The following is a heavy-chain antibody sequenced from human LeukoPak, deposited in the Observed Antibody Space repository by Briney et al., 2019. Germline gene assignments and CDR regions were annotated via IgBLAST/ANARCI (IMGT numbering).Heavy chain of an antibody. V-gene: IGHV3-43*02. CDR1: GFTFDDYA. D-gene: IGHD3-16*01. J-gene: IGHJ4*02. CDR2: ISGDGGST. CDR3: AKDIFGLAIDY. Sequence: PGGSLRLSCAASGFTFDDYAMHWVRHAPGKGLEWVSLISGDGGSTYYADSVKGRFTISRDNSKNSLYLQMDCLRTEDTALYYCAKDIFGLAIDYWGQGTLVTVSS.